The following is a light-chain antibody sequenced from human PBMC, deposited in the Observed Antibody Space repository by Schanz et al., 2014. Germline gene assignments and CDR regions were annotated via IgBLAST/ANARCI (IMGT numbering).Light chain of an antibody. V-gene: IGLV2-11*01. J-gene: IGLJ3*02. Sequence: QSVLTQPRSVSGSPGQSVTLSCTGTISDVGGYDYVSWYQQHPGRAPKLMIYDLTRRPSGVPDRFSGSKSGNTASLTISGLQAEDEADYYCFSYAGRNTYVFGGGTKVTVL. CDR2: DLT. CDR1: ISDVGGYDY. CDR3: FSYAGRNTYV.